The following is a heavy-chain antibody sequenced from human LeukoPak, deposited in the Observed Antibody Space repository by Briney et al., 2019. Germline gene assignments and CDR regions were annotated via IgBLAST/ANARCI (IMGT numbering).Heavy chain of an antibody. CDR2: IKQDGSEK. V-gene: IGHV3-7*01. J-gene: IGHJ2*01. CDR3: ARTYGDYPEFNWYFDL. D-gene: IGHD4-17*01. Sequence: GGSLRLSCAASGFTFSSYWMSWVRQAPGKGLEWVANIKQDGSEKYYVDSVMGRFTISRDNAKNSLYLQMNSLRAEDTAVYYCARTYGDYPEFNWYFDLWGRGTLVTVSS. CDR1: GFTFSSYW.